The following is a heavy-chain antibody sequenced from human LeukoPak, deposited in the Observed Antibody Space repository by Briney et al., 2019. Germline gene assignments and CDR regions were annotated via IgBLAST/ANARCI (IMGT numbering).Heavy chain of an antibody. V-gene: IGHV1-69*01. D-gene: IGHD1-26*01. Sequence: SVKVSCKASGSTFSRSAISWVRQAPGQGLEWMGGVIPILGTTNYTQRFQDRVSITSDDSTSTSYMEFRNLRSVDTAVYYCARDDGSATMGFDSWGQGTLVTVSS. CDR3: ARDDGSATMGFDS. J-gene: IGHJ4*02. CDR1: GSTFSRSA. CDR2: VIPILGTT.